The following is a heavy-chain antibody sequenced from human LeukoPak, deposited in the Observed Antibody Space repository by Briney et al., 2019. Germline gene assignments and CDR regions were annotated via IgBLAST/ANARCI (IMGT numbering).Heavy chain of an antibody. CDR2: INYSGTT. V-gene: IGHV4-59*11. J-gene: IGHJ4*02. CDR3: ARGPEGSGSYMCDY. Sequence: PSETLSLTCTVSGGSFSSHHWSWLRQPPGKGLEWIGHINYSGTTKYNPSLKSRVIMSVDTSKKQFSLRLTSVTAADTAVYYCARGPEGSGSYMCDYWGQGTRVTVSS. D-gene: IGHD3-10*01. CDR1: GGSFSSHH.